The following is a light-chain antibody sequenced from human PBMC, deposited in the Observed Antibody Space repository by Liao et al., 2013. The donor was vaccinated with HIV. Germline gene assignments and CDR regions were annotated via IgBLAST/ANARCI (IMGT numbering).Light chain of an antibody. J-gene: IGLJ3*02. CDR2: QDS. CDR1: ELGYKY. Sequence: SDELTQPSSVSVSPGQTASITCSGDELGYKYASWYQQRPGQSPVLVIYQDSKRPSGIPERFSGSNSGNTATLTIRGTQDLDEADYYCQAWDSGTEVFGGGTRLTVL. CDR3: QAWDSGTEV. V-gene: IGLV3-1*01.